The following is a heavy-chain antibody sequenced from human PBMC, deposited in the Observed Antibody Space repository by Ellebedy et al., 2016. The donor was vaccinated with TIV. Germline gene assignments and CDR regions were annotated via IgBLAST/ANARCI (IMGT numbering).Heavy chain of an antibody. CDR2: MHPKSGAA. V-gene: IGHV1-8*01. CDR3: ARCPPGNSTKDY. Sequence: ASVKVSXXASGYTFTSYDINWVRQAPGQGLEWVGWMHPKSGAAGYGQKFEGRVTMTRNTSMKTAYLELNSLRSEDTAIYYCARCPPGNSTKDYWGQGTLVTVSS. D-gene: IGHD2-2*01. J-gene: IGHJ4*02. CDR1: GYTFTSYD.